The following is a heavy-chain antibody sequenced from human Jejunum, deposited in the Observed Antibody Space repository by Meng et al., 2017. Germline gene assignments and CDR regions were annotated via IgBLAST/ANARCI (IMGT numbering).Heavy chain of an antibody. D-gene: IGHD6-13*01. CDR3: AREIEAAGHAGLDY. J-gene: IGHJ4*02. CDR1: GYTFTNYY. Sequence: VQLVASGTEVNKPGASLKVSCKASGYTFTNYYIPWVRQAPGQGLDWMGRINPNSGGTNYAQKFQGRVTMTRDTSISTVYMELSSLRSDDTAVYYCAREIEAAGHAGLDYWGQGTLVTVSS. V-gene: IGHV1-2*06. CDR2: INPNSGGT.